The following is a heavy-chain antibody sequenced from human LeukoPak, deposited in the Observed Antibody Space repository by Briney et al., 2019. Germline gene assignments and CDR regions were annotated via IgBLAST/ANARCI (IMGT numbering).Heavy chain of an antibody. CDR3: ARDVRMDV. V-gene: IGHV3-30-3*01. Sequence: GRSLRLSCAASGFTFSSYAMHWVRQAPGKGLEWVAVISYDGSNKYYADSVKGRFTISRDNSKSMLYLQMNSLRAEDTAVYYCARDVRMDVWGQGATVTVSS. CDR1: GFTFSSYA. CDR2: ISYDGSNK. J-gene: IGHJ6*02.